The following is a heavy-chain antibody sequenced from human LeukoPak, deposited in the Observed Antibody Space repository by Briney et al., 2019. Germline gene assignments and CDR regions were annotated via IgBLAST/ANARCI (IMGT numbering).Heavy chain of an antibody. J-gene: IGHJ3*02. Sequence: GESLRLSCAASGFTFSSYSMNWVRQAPGKGLEGVSSISSSSSYIYYADSVKGRFTISRDNAKNSLYLQMSSLRAEDTAVYYCARNWVYYDFWSAPDDAFDIWGQGTMVTVSS. V-gene: IGHV3-21*01. CDR2: ISSSSSYI. CDR3: ARNWVYYDFWSAPDDAFDI. D-gene: IGHD3-3*01. CDR1: GFTFSSYS.